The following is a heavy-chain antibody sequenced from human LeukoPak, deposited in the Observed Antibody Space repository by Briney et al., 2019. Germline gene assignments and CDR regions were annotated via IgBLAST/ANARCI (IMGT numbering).Heavy chain of an antibody. CDR1: GFTFSSYS. V-gene: IGHV3-48*02. CDR3: AREAGGTGDYLGTDAFDI. D-gene: IGHD7-27*01. Sequence: GGSLRLSCAASGFTFSSYSMNWVRQAPGKGLEWVSYISSSSSTIYYADSVKGRFTISRDSAKNSLYLQMNSLRDEDTAVYYCAREAGGTGDYLGTDAFDIWGQGTMVTVSS. CDR2: ISSSSSTI. J-gene: IGHJ3*02.